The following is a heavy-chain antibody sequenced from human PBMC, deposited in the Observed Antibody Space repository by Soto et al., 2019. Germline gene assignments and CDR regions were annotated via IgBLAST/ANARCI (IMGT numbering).Heavy chain of an antibody. CDR1: GGSVSSGNYY. CDR2: LYYTGST. D-gene: IGHD3-10*01. V-gene: IGHV4-61*01. Sequence: SETLSLTCSVSGGSVSSGNYYWSWIRQSPGKGLEWIGYLYYTGSTNYNPSLKSRVSISVDTPKNQFSLRLTSVTAADTAVYYCARDRGYYGMDYWGQGTQVTVS. CDR3: ARDRGYYGMDY. J-gene: IGHJ4*02.